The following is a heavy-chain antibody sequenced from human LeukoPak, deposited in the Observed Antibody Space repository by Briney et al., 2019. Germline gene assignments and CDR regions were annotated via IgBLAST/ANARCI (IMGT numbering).Heavy chain of an antibody. D-gene: IGHD3-22*01. J-gene: IGHJ4*02. CDR2: IIPILGIA. V-gene: IGHV1-69*04. Sequence: SVKFSCKASGGTFSSYAISWVRQAPGQGLEWMGRIIPILGIANYAQKFQGRVTITADKSTSTAYMELSSLRSEDTAVYYCASSYYDSSGYYGFDYWGQGTLVTVSS. CDR3: ASSYYDSSGYYGFDY. CDR1: GGTFSSYA.